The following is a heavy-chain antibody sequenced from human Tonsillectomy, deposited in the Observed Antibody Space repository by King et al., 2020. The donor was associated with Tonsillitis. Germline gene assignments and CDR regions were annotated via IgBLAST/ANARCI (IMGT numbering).Heavy chain of an antibody. CDR2: IYYNGST. Sequence: VQLQESGPGLVKPSETLSLTCTVSGGSISSYYWTWIRQPPGKGLEWIGYIYYNGSTNYNPSLKSRVTISVDTSKNQFSLKLSSVTAADTAVYYCARGFSAEGLVSWFDPWGQGTLVTVSS. CDR1: GGSISSYY. J-gene: IGHJ5*02. V-gene: IGHV4-59*01. CDR3: ARGFSAEGLVSWFDP. D-gene: IGHD6-19*01.